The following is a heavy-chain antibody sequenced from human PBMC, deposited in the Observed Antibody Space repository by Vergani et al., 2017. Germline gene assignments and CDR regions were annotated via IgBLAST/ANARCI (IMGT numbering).Heavy chain of an antibody. J-gene: IGHJ4*02. V-gene: IGHV3-48*04. CDR3: AGELVGGGDY. CDR1: GFTFSSYS. D-gene: IGHD3-16*01. CDR2: ISSSSSTI. Sequence: EVQLVESGGGLVQPGGSLRLSCAASGFTFSSYSMNWVRQAPGEGLEWVSYISSSSSTIYYADSVKGRFTISRDNAKNSLYLQMNSLRAEDTAVYYCAGELVGGGDYWGQGTLVTVSS.